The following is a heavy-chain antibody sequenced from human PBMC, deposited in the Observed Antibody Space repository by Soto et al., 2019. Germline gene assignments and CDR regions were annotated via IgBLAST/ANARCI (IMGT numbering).Heavy chain of an antibody. CDR2: ISYDGGNQ. CDR1: GFAFSSYP. V-gene: IGHV3-30-3*01. Sequence: PXGSLSLSFEASGFAFSSYPRHWVRQAPGKGLEWVTVISYDGGNQYYADSVKGRFTISRDNSKDTLYLQMHSLRSDDTAVYFCERGHVTQTSFIDHWGQGTLVTVSS. D-gene: IGHD4-4*01. CDR3: ERGHVTQTSFIDH. J-gene: IGHJ4*02.